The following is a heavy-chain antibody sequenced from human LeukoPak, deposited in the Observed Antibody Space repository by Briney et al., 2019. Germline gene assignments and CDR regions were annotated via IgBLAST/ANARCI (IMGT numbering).Heavy chain of an antibody. CDR3: ARSLGDWFDP. V-gene: IGHV5-51*01. Sequence: GESLRISCKGSGYTFSSYWIGWVRQMPGKGLEWMGIIYPGDSDTRYSPSLQGQVTISVDTSIGTAYLQWSSLKASDTAMYYCARSLGDWFDPWGQGTLVTVSS. CDR1: GYTFSSYW. CDR2: IYPGDSDT. J-gene: IGHJ5*02.